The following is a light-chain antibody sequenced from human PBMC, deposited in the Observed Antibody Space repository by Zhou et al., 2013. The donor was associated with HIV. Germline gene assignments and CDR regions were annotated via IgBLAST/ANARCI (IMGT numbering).Light chain of an antibody. V-gene: IGKV1-5*03. J-gene: IGKJ1*01. Sequence: DILLTQSPLALSVYIGDRVTITCRANESIGQWLAWYQQKPGKAPKVVIYKASTLESGVPSRFSGRGSGTDFTLTINNLQPEDFATYYCQQTYSTSWTFGQGTKVEIK. CDR1: ESIGQW. CDR2: KAS. CDR3: QQTYSTSWT.